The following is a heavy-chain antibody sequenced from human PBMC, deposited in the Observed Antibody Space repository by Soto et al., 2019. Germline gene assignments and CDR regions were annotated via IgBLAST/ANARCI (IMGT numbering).Heavy chain of an antibody. J-gene: IGHJ6*02. D-gene: IGHD6-19*01. V-gene: IGHV1-18*01. CDR2: ISAYNGNT. CDR3: ARPDQWLVPYGMDV. Sequence: QVQLVQSGAEVKKPGASVKVSCKASGYTFTSYGISWVRQAPGQGLEWMGWISAYNGNTNYAQKPQGRVTITTDTSTSTAYMEPRSLRSDDTAVYYCARPDQWLVPYGMDVWGQGTTVTPSS. CDR1: GYTFTSYG.